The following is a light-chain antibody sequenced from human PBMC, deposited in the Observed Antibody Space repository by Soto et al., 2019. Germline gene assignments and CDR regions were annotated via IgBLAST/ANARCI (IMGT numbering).Light chain of an antibody. J-gene: IGKJ4*01. Sequence: EIVLTQSPGPLYLSPGERATLSCRASQSVSSSYLARDQQKPGQAPRLLLYGASSRATGIPDRFSGSGSGTVVALTISRLEPEDFSVYYGQQYGRSPLSVGGGTEVEIE. CDR3: QQYGRSPLS. CDR1: QSVSSSY. CDR2: GAS. V-gene: IGKV3-20*01.